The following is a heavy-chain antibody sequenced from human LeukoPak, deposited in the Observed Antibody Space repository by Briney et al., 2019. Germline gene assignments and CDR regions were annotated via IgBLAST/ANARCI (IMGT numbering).Heavy chain of an antibody. CDR2: INAVDGNT. CDR1: GYTFSNYA. Sequence: GASVIVSCKASGYTFSNYAMHWVRQAPGQRLEWMGWINAVDGNTKYSQKFQGRVTVTRDTSANTAYMELSSLRSEDSAVYYCARDLTPWGWIGSHDAFDIWGQGTMVTVSS. V-gene: IGHV1-3*01. D-gene: IGHD1-26*01. CDR3: ARDLTPWGWIGSHDAFDI. J-gene: IGHJ3*02.